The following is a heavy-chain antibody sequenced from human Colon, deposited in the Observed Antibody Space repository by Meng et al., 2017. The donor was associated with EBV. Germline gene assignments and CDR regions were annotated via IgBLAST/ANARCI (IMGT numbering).Heavy chain of an antibody. V-gene: IGHV4-30-4*01. CDR2: SYYSGST. CDR1: GGSISSSGYY. J-gene: IGHJ4*02. D-gene: IGHD5-18*01. Sequence: QVQLQESGPGLVKPSLTLSLTCGVSGGSISSSGYYWSWIRQPPGKGLEWIGYSYYSGSTYYNPSLKSRVTISVDTSNNQFSLKLKSVTAADTAVYYCVRYSYGFDYWGQGTLVTVSS. CDR3: VRYSYGFDY.